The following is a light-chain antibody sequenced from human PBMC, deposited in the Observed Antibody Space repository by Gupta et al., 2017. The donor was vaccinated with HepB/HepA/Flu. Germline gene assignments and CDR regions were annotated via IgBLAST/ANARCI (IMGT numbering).Light chain of an antibody. CDR2: DVS. V-gene: IGLV2-14*03. CDR3: SSYTSSSTLV. Sequence: QSALPPPAAVSWSPEPPIIICCTGTSSDVGLYNSVSWYQQHPGKAPKLMIFDVSNRPSGVSNRFSGSKSGNTASLTISGLQAEDEADYYCSSYTSSSTLVFGTGTEVTVL. J-gene: IGLJ1*01. CDR1: SSDVGLYNS.